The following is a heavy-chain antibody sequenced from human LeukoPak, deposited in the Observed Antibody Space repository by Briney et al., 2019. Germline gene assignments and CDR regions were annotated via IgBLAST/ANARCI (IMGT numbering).Heavy chain of an antibody. J-gene: IGHJ6*03. V-gene: IGHV3-23*01. CDR3: AKLSGYAVDYYYYYMDV. CDR2: ISGSGGNT. D-gene: IGHD5-12*01. CDR1: GFYFNGYG. Sequence: PGGSLRLACAASGFYFNGYGMAWVRQAPGKGLEWVSGISGSGGNTYYADSVKGRFTLSRDNSENTVYLQMNSLRAEDTAVYYCAKLSGYAVDYYYYYMDVWGKGTTVTISS.